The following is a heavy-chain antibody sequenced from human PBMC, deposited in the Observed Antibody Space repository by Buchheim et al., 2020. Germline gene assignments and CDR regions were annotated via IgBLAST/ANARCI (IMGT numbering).Heavy chain of an antibody. D-gene: IGHD3-22*01. J-gene: IGHJ3*02. CDR1: GGSISSGGFC. V-gene: IGHV4-30-2*01. CDR3: ARYYDSNGDAIDI. CDR2: ICHSGST. Sequence: QPQLQESGSGLLKPSQTLSLTCAISGGSISSGGFCWRWIRQPPGKGLEWMGYICHSGSTDYNPSLRGRVTISLDRSKKQLPLNLNAVTAADTAVYYCARYYDSNGDAIDIWGQGT.